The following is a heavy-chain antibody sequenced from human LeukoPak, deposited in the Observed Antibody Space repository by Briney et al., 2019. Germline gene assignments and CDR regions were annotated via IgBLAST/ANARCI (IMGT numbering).Heavy chain of an antibody. CDR2: IYYTGST. Sequence: PSETLSLTCSVSGGSISSLYWSWIRQPPGKGLEWIGYIYYTGSTNYNPSLKSRVTMFVDMSKNQFSLRLSSVTAADTAVYYCARRRAYSSSSPFDHWGQGTLVTVSS. CDR1: GGSISSLY. D-gene: IGHD6-6*01. J-gene: IGHJ4*02. V-gene: IGHV4-59*08. CDR3: ARRRAYSSSSPFDH.